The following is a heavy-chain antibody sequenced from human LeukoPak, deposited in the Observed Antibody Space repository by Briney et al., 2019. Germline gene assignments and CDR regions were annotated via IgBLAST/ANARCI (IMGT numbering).Heavy chain of an antibody. V-gene: IGHV4-59*01. CDR3: ARAGPYYYYGMDV. CDR1: GGSISSYY. CDR2: IYYSGST. Sequence: SETLSLTCTVSGGSISSYYWSWIRQPPGKGLEWIGYIYYSGSTNYNPSLKSRVTISVDTSKNQFSLKLSSVTAADTALYYCARAGPYYYYGMDVWGQGTTVTVSS. J-gene: IGHJ6*02.